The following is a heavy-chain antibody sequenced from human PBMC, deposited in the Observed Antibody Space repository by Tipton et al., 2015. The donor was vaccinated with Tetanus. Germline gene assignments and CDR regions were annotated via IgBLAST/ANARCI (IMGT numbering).Heavy chain of an antibody. V-gene: IGHV3-15*07. CDR2: IKNKNDGETT. CDR1: GFTFAHAW. Sequence: SLRLSCATSGFTFAHAWMTWVRQAPGKGLEWVGRIKNKNDGETTAYAAPVEGGFTISRDDSKTTLYLQMNSLKTEDTAVYYCARVCDCDFFWGAYDDAFDIWGQGTMVTVSS. J-gene: IGHJ3*02. D-gene: IGHD3-16*01. CDR3: ARVCDCDFFWGAYDDAFDI.